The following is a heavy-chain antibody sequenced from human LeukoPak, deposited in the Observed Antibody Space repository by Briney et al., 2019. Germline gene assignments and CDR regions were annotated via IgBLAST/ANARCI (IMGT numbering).Heavy chain of an antibody. D-gene: IGHD1-26*01. CDR2: FSAYNGNT. CDR1: GYTFTSYG. V-gene: IGHV1-18*01. Sequence: ASVKVSCKASGYTFTSYGISWVRQAPGQGLEWMGWFSAYNGNTNYAQKLQGRVTMTTDTSTSTAYMELRSLRSDDTAVYYCARGIQSVSSYDYYYYGMDVWGQGTTVTVSS. J-gene: IGHJ6*02. CDR3: ARGIQSVSSYDYYYYGMDV.